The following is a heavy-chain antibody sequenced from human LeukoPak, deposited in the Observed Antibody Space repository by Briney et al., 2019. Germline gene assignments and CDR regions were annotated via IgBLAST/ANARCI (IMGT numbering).Heavy chain of an antibody. CDR3: ARRIQLWSYWHFDL. CDR1: GDSVSRES. Sequence: SETLSLTCTVSGDSVSRESWSWIRQPPGKGLECIGYSYDNWKINYNPSLQSRVTISLDTSKNRLSLQLNSVTAADTAVYYCARRIQLWSYWHFDLWGCGILVTVTS. J-gene: IGHJ2*01. CDR2: SYDNWKI. V-gene: IGHV4-4*08. D-gene: IGHD1-1*01.